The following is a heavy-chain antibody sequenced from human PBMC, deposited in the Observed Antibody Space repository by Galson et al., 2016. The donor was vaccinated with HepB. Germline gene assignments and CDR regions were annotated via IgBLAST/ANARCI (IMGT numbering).Heavy chain of an antibody. CDR1: GFTFTSYA. CDR3: AKSMNWNNHLLLF. V-gene: IGHV3-23*01. CDR2: ISGGGGST. J-gene: IGHJ4*02. Sequence: SLRLSCAASGFTFTSYAMSWVRQAPGKGLEWVSAISGGGGSTYYADSVKGRLTISRDNSKNTVYLQMNSLRAEDTALYYCAKSMNWNNHLLLFWGQGTLVTVSS. D-gene: IGHD1/OR15-1a*01.